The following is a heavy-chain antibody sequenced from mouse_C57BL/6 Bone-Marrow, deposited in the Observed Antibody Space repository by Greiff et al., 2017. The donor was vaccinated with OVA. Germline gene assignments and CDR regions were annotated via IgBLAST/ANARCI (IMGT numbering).Heavy chain of an antibody. D-gene: IGHD1-1*01. CDR3: ARSGYDGSKGAMDY. J-gene: IGHJ4*01. CDR2: IDPSDSYT. Sequence: QVQLQQPGAELVMPGASVKLSCKASGYTFTSYWMHWVKQRPGQGLEWIGEIDPSDSYTNYNQKFKGKSTLTVDKSSSTAYMQRSSLTSEDSAVYYCARSGYDGSKGAMDYWGQGTSVTVSS. V-gene: IGHV1-69*01. CDR1: GYTFTSYW.